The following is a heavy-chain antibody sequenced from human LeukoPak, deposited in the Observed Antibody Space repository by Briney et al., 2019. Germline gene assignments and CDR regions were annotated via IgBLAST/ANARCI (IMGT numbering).Heavy chain of an antibody. CDR1: GGSVSSGSYY. J-gene: IGHJ4*02. Sequence: PSETLSLTCTVSGGSVSSGSYYWSWIRQPPGKRLEWIGYISHIGSTNYNPFLKSRVTISVDTSKNQFSLKLTSVTAADTAVYYCARDPGRWQQLGYFDYWGQGTLVTVSS. V-gene: IGHV4-61*01. CDR3: ARDPGRWQQLGYFDY. CDR2: ISHIGST. D-gene: IGHD5-24*01.